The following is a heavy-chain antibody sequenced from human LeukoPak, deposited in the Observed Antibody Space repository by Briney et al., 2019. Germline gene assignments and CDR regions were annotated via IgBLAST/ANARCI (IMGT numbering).Heavy chain of an antibody. Sequence: SGGSLRLSCAASGFTFSNYGMHWVRQAPGKGLEWVSVISFDGSAKYYADSVKGRFTISRDNSKNTLYLQMTSVRAEDTAVYFCAGGDWLLPHLIDFWGRGTLVTVSS. J-gene: IGHJ4*02. CDR3: AGGDWLLPHLIDF. V-gene: IGHV3-30*03. CDR1: GFTFSNYG. D-gene: IGHD3/OR15-3a*01. CDR2: ISFDGSAK.